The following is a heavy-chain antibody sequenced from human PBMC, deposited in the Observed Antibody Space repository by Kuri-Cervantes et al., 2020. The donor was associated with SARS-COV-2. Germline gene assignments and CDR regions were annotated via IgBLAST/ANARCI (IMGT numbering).Heavy chain of an antibody. Sequence: ASVKVSCKASGYTFTSYYMHWVRQAPGQGLEWMGIINPSGGGTSYAQKFQSRVTMTRDTSTSTVYMELSSLRSEDTAVYYCARAELTGIDYWGQGTLVTVSS. CDR3: ARAELTGIDY. J-gene: IGHJ4*02. CDR2: INPSGGGT. CDR1: GYTFTSYY. D-gene: IGHD7-27*01. V-gene: IGHV1-46*01.